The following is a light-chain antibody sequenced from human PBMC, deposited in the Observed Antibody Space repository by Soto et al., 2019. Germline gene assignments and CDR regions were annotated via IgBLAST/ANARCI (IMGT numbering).Light chain of an antibody. CDR3: SSYASTSPRV. CDR1: SSDVVGYNY. V-gene: IGLV2-14*01. Sequence: QSALTQPASVSGSPGQSITISCTGTSSDVVGYNYVSWYQQHPGKAPRLMIYDVSNRPSGVSNRFSVSKSGNTASLTISGLQAEDEADYYCSSYASTSPRVFGTGTKLTV. CDR2: DVS. J-gene: IGLJ1*01.